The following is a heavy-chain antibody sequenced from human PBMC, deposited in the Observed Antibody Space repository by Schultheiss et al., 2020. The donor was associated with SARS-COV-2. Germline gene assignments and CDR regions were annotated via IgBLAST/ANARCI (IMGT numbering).Heavy chain of an antibody. D-gene: IGHD3-9*01. J-gene: IGHJ6*02. CDR2: IYSCGST. V-gene: IGHV3-66*03. CDR1: GFTVSSNY. CDR3: ARNRQMIGYYDILTGYAGGVYYYYGMDV. Sequence: GGSLRLSCAASGFTVSSNYMSWVRQAPGKGLEWVSVIYSCGSTYYADAVKGRFSISRDNSKNTLYLQMNSLRAEDTAVYYCARNRQMIGYYDILTGYAGGVYYYYGMDVWGQGTTVTVSS.